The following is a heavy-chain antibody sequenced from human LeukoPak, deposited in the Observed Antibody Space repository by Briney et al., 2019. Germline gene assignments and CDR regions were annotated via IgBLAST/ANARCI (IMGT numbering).Heavy chain of an antibody. D-gene: IGHD3-16*02. CDR1: GFTFSDYY. CDR3: ARDSIMITFGGVIGEYYFDY. V-gene: IGHV3-11*01. J-gene: IGHJ4*02. CDR2: ISSSGSTI. Sequence: GGSLRLSCAASGFTFSDYYMSWIRQAPGKGLEWVSYISSSGSTIYYADSVKGRFTISRDNAKNSLYLQMNSLRAEDTAVYYCARDSIMITFGGVIGEYYFDYWGQGTLVTVSS.